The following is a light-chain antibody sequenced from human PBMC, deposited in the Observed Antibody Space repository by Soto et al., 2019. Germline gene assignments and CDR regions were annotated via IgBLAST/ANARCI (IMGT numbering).Light chain of an antibody. CDR3: QQYGNSPPNT. CDR2: GAS. V-gene: IGKV3-20*01. J-gene: IGKJ2*01. Sequence: EIVLTQSPGTLSLSPGERATLSCRASQSVSSSYLAWYQQKPGQAPRLLIYGASSRATGIPDRFSGSGSGTDFTITISRLEPEDFAVYFCQQYGNSPPNTFGQGTKVDIK. CDR1: QSVSSSY.